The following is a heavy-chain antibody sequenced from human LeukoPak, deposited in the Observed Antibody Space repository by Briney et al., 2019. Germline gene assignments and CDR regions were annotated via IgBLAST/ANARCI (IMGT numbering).Heavy chain of an antibody. CDR3: AKFPPIVVVPAAIAVFDY. Sequence: PGGSLRLPCAASGFTFSSYAMSWVRQAPGKGLEWVSAISGSGGSTYYADSVKGRFTISRDNSKNALYLQMNSLRAEDTAVYYCAKFPPIVVVPAAIAVFDYWGQGTLVTVSS. V-gene: IGHV3-23*01. CDR2: ISGSGGST. J-gene: IGHJ4*02. CDR1: GFTFSSYA. D-gene: IGHD2-2*01.